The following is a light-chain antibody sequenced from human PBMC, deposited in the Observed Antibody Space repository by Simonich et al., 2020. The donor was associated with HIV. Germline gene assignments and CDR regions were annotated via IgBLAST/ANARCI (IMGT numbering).Light chain of an antibody. J-gene: IGKJ3*01. CDR2: AAS. Sequence: IQLTQFPSFLSASVGDRVTITCRASQGISSYLAWYQQKPGKAPKLLIYAASTLQSGVPSRFSGRGSGTEFTLTISSLQPEDFATYYCQHLNSFPLTFGPGTKVD. CDR3: QHLNSFPLT. CDR1: QGISSY. V-gene: IGKV1-9*01.